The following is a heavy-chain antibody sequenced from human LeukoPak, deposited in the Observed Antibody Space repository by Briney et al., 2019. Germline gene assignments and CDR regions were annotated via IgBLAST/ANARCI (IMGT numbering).Heavy chain of an antibody. CDR1: GYPFITWE. D-gene: IGHD1-14*01. J-gene: IGHJ5*02. CDR2: VHPDSGNT. CDR3: ARGPRNDP. V-gene: IGHV1-8*01. Sequence: ASVTVSFKTSGYPFITWEINWVRQAAGQGLEWLGWVHPDSGNTDYAQKFRGRVTMSRDTSTSTAYMELSGLRLDDTAVYFCARGPRNDPWGQGTLVTVSS.